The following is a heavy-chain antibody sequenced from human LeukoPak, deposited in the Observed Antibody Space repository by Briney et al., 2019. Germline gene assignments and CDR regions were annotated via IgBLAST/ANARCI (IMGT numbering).Heavy chain of an antibody. Sequence: PGGSLRLSCAASGFTFSSYAMSWVRQAPGKGLEWVSAISGSGGSTYYADSVKGRFTISRDNSKNTLYLQMNSLRAEDTAVHYCAKDHWSNDYGDFYFDYWGQGTLVTVSS. CDR3: AKDHWSNDYGDFYFDY. V-gene: IGHV3-23*01. D-gene: IGHD4-17*01. J-gene: IGHJ4*02. CDR2: ISGSGGST. CDR1: GFTFSSYA.